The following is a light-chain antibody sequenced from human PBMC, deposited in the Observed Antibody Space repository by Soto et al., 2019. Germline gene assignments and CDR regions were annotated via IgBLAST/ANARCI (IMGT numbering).Light chain of an antibody. V-gene: IGLV4-69*01. CDR3: QTWGTGIHVV. CDR1: SGHSSYA. CDR2: LDSDGSH. Sequence: QLVLTQSPSASASLGASVKLTCTLSSGHSSYAIAWHQQQPEKGPRYLMKLDSDGSHTKGDAIPDRFSGSSSGAERYLPISRLQSEDEADYYCQTWGTGIHVVFGGGTKLTVL. J-gene: IGLJ2*01.